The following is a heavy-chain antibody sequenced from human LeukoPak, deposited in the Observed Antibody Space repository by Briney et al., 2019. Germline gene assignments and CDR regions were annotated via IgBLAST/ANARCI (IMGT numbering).Heavy chain of an antibody. J-gene: IGHJ4*02. V-gene: IGHV3-9*01. CDR3: AKDNRRHYTSGPNPDSLH. CDR2: ISWNSGTI. D-gene: IGHD6-19*01. Sequence: GRFLRLSCAGSGFIFNNYAMHWVRQPPGKGLEWVSGISWNSGTIDYADSVRGRFTISRDNAKNSLYLQMDSLRVEDTAFYYCAKDNRRHYTSGPNPDSLHWGQGALVTVSS. CDR1: GFIFNNYA.